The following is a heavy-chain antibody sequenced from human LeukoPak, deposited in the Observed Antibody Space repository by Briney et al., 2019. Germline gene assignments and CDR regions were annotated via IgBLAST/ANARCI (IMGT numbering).Heavy chain of an antibody. V-gene: IGHV6-1*01. D-gene: IGHD2-15*01. Sequence: PSQTLSLTCAISGDSVSNKDAAWNWIRESPSRGLEWLGRTFYRSKWYNDYAVSVKGRIIVSADTSKNQFSLHLNSVTPDDTAVYYCGRTVGYFHYWGQGILVTVSS. J-gene: IGHJ4*02. CDR2: TFYRSKWYN. CDR1: GDSVSNKDAA. CDR3: GRTVGYFHY.